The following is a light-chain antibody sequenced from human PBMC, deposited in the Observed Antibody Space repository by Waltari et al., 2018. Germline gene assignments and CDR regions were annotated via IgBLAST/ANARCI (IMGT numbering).Light chain of an antibody. CDR2: KAS. V-gene: IGKV1-5*03. CDR3: QQYNTYSPGPT. CDR1: QSILTW. J-gene: IGKJ4*01. Sequence: DIQMTQSPSTLSASEGDRVTITCRASQSILTWLAWYQQKPGKAPRLLMYKASSLQSGVPSRFSGSGSGTEFTLTISSLQPDDFATYYCQQYNTYSPGPTFGGGTKVEIK.